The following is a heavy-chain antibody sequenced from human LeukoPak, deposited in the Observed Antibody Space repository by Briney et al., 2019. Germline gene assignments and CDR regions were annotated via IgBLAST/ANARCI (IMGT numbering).Heavy chain of an antibody. CDR2: IYYSGST. J-gene: IGHJ4*02. D-gene: IGHD6-19*01. CDR1: GGSISSYY. Sequence: SETLSLTRTVSGGSISSYYWSWIRQPPGKGLEWIGYIYYSGSTNYNPSLKSRVTISVDTSKNQFSLKLSSVTAADTAVYYCARHRPLLRYSSGWYAYYFDYWGQGTLVTVSS. V-gene: IGHV4-59*01. CDR3: ARHRPLLRYSSGWYAYYFDY.